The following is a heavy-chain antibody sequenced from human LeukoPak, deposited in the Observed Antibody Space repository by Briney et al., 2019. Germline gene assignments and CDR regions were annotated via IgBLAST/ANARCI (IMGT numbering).Heavy chain of an antibody. CDR3: AREGQDPLNSLPYYYYYYMDV. V-gene: IGHV1-18*01. Sequence: ASVKVSCKASGYTFTTYGITWVRQAPGHGLEWMGWTSGYNGDTNYAQKLQGRVTMTTDTSTSTAYMELRSLRSDDTAVYYCAREGQDPLNSLPYYYYYYMDVWGKGTTVTISS. J-gene: IGHJ6*03. D-gene: IGHD1-26*01. CDR2: TSGYNGDT. CDR1: GYTFTTYG.